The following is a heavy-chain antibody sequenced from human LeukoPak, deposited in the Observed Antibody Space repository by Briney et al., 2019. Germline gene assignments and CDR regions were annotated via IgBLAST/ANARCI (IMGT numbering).Heavy chain of an antibody. Sequence: GGSLRLSCAASGFTFSRYAMHWVRQAPGKGLEWVAVISYDGSNKYYADSVKGRFTISRDNSKNTLYLQMNSLRAEDTAVYYCARVLSSSSWHNFDYWGQGTLVIVSS. V-gene: IGHV3-30-3*01. J-gene: IGHJ4*02. CDR1: GFTFSRYA. CDR2: ISYDGSNK. D-gene: IGHD6-13*01. CDR3: ARVLSSSSWHNFDY.